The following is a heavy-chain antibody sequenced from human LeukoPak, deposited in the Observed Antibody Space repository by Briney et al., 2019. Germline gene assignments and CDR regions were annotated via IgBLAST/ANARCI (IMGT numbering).Heavy chain of an antibody. CDR1: GGSISSSHY. J-gene: IGHJ5*02. Sequence: SETLSLTCTVSGGSISSSHYWGWVRQPPGKGLEWIGSIYYSGSTYYNPSLKSRVTISVDTSKNQFSLKLSSVTAADTAVYYCARATVTTDGWFDPWGRGTLVTVSS. CDR3: ARATVTTDGWFDP. CDR2: IYYSGST. D-gene: IGHD4-17*01. V-gene: IGHV4-39*01.